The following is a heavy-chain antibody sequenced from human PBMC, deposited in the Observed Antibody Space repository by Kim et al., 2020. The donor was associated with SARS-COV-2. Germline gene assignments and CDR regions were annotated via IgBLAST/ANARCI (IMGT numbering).Heavy chain of an antibody. V-gene: IGHV3-23*01. CDR3: AKAGGTYYDFWSGYYIDY. J-gene: IGHJ4*02. CDR1: GFTFSSYA. D-gene: IGHD3-3*01. Sequence: GGSLRLSCAASGFTFSSYAMSWVRQAPGKGLEWVSAISGSGGSTYYADSVKGRFTISRDNSKNTLYLQMNSLRAEDTAVYYCAKAGGTYYDFWSGYYIDYWGQGTLVTVSS. CDR2: ISGSGGST.